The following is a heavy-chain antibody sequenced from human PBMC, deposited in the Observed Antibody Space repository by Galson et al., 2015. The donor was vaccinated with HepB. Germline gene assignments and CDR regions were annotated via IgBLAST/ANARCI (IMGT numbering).Heavy chain of an antibody. V-gene: IGHV3-53*01. CDR3: AAHSMKEI. J-gene: IGHJ3*01. CDR2: MYSGGSA. CDR1: GFTVGNNY. Sequence: SLRLSCAASGFTVGNNYMSWVRQAPGKGLQWVSLMYSGGSARYAESVRGRFIISRDSSKNTIYLQMNSLRVEDTAMYYCAAHSMKEIWGQGTMVTVSS.